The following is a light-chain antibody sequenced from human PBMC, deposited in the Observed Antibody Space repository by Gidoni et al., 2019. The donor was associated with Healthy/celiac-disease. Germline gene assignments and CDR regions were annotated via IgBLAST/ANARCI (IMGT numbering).Light chain of an antibody. CDR2: DAF. J-gene: IGKJ3*01. Sequence: DIQITQSPSSLSASVGDRVTITCQASQDISHHLNQYQQKPGKAPKLLVYDAFDLETGVPSRCSGSGSETDFTITISSLQAEDVATYYCQQYYNLPRFGPGTKVDIK. CDR1: QDISHH. V-gene: IGKV1-33*01. CDR3: QQYYNLPR.